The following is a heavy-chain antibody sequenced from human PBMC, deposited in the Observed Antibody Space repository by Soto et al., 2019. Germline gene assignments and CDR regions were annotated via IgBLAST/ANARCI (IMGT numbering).Heavy chain of an antibody. CDR1: GFTFSSYA. Sequence: GGSLRLSCVASGFTFSSYAMHWVRQAPGKGPEWVAVISYDGSNKYYADSVKGRFTISRDNSKNTLYLQMNSLRAEDTAVYYCATLRYSSGWGAFDIWGQGTMVTVSS. J-gene: IGHJ3*02. CDR3: ATLRYSSGWGAFDI. V-gene: IGHV3-30-3*01. CDR2: ISYDGSNK. D-gene: IGHD6-19*01.